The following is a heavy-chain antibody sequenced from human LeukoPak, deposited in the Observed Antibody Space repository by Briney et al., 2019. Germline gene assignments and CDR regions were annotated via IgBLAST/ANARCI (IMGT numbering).Heavy chain of an antibody. CDR2: IYPADSDT. CDR1: GYTFTTYW. CDR3: ARRPYYYGMDV. Sequence: GESLKISCKVSGYTFTTYWIGWVRQMPGKGLEWMGIIYPADSDTRYSPSFQGQVTISVDKSISTAYLQWSSLKASDTAIYYCARRPYYYGMDVWGQGTAVTVSS. J-gene: IGHJ6*02. V-gene: IGHV5-51*01.